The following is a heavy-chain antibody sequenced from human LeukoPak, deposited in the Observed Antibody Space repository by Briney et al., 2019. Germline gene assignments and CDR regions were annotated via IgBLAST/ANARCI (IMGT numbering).Heavy chain of an antibody. J-gene: IGHJ4*02. D-gene: IGHD1-26*01. CDR2: IYTSGST. CDR3: ARGLSGSWLNYFDY. CDR1: GGSISSGSYY. Sequence: SQTLSITCTVSGGSISSGSYYWSWIRQPAGKGLEWIGRIYTSGSTNYNPSLKSRVTISVDTSKNQFSLKLSSVTAADTAVYYCARGLSGSWLNYFDYWGQGTLVTVSS. V-gene: IGHV4-61*02.